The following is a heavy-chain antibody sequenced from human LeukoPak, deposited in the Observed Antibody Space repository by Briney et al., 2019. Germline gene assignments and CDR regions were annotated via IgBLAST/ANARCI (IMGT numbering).Heavy chain of an antibody. Sequence: AGGSLRLSCAASGFTFSSYSMNWVRQAPGKGLEWVSSISSSSSYIYYADSVKGRFTISRDNAKNSLYLQMNSLRAEDTAVYYCARFFGDICSYGSRSTTYYGMDVWGQGTTVTVSS. CDR1: GFTFSSYS. CDR2: ISSSSSYI. V-gene: IGHV3-21*01. J-gene: IGHJ6*02. CDR3: ARFFGDICSYGSRSTTYYGMDV. D-gene: IGHD5-18*01.